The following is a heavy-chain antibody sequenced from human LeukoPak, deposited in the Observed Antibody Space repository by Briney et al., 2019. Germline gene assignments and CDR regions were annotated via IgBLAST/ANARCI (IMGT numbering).Heavy chain of an antibody. J-gene: IGHJ5*02. Sequence: ASVKVSCKASGGTFSSYAISWVRQAPGQGLEWMGGIIPIFGTANYAQEFQGRVTITADESTSTAYMELSSLRSEDTAVYYCARGSSSWTKPYNWFDPWGQGTLVTVSS. CDR1: GGTFSSYA. D-gene: IGHD6-13*01. CDR3: ARGSSSWTKPYNWFDP. CDR2: IIPIFGTA. V-gene: IGHV1-69*01.